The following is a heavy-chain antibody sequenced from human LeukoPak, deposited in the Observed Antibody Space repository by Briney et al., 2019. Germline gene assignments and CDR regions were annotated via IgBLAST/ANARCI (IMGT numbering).Heavy chain of an antibody. CDR3: ARVRRYYDSSGLNDAFDI. V-gene: IGHV1-8*03. Sequence: ASVKVSCKASGYTFTSYDINWVRQATGQGLEWMGWMNPNSGNTGYAQKFQGRVTITRNTSISTAYMELSSLRSEDTAVYYCARVRRYYDSSGLNDAFDIWGQGTMVTVSS. CDR2: MNPNSGNT. J-gene: IGHJ3*02. CDR1: GYTFTSYD. D-gene: IGHD3-22*01.